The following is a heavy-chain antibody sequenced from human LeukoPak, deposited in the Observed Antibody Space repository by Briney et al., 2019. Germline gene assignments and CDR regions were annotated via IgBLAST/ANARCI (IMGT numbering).Heavy chain of an antibody. Sequence: PSETLSLTCTVSGDSISSDTYYWTWIRQPAGKGLEWIGRIYISGNTNYNPSLKSRVTISVDTSENQFSLNLNSVTAADTAVYYCAGTRRYCSGGSCYNWFDPWGQGTLVTVSS. D-gene: IGHD2-15*01. CDR2: IYISGNT. V-gene: IGHV4-61*02. CDR1: GDSISSDTYY. CDR3: AGTRRYCSGGSCYNWFDP. J-gene: IGHJ5*02.